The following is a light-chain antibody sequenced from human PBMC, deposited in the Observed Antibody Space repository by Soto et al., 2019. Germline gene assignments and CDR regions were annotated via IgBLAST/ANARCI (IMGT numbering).Light chain of an antibody. CDR3: LLYYGSAQLV. CDR2: TTN. CDR1: TGAVTSGNY. J-gene: IGLJ3*02. V-gene: IGLV7-43*01. Sequence: QTVVSQEPSLTVSPGGTVTLTCASSTGAVTSGNYPSWFQQKPGQAPRTLIYTTNDKHSWTPARFSGSLLGDKAALTLSGVQPEDEAEYYCLLYYGSAQLVFGGGTKLTVL.